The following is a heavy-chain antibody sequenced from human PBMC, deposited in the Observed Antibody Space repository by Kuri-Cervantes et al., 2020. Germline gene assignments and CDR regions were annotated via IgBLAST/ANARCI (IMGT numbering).Heavy chain of an antibody. Sequence: GEFLKISCAASGFSFSNNAMNWVRQAPGKGLEWVSIISGSGRTIYYADSVKGRFTISRDNAKNSLYLQMNSLRAEDTAVYYCARVGDSGDYYWGQGTLVTVSS. CDR2: ISGSGRTI. CDR3: ARVGDSGDYY. D-gene: IGHD6-13*01. J-gene: IGHJ4*02. CDR1: GFSFSNNA. V-gene: IGHV3-23*01.